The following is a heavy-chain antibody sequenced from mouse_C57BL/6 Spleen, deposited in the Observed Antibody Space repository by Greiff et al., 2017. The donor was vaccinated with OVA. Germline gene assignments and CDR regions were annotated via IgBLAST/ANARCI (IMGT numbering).Heavy chain of an antibody. Sequence: VQLQQPGAELVRPGSSVTLSCKASGYTFTSYWMHWVKQRPIQGLEWIGNIDPSDSETHYNQKFKDKATLTVDKSSSTAYMQLSSLTSEDSAVYYCARSAAFYAMDYWGQGTSVTVSS. V-gene: IGHV1-52*01. CDR1: GYTFTSYW. J-gene: IGHJ4*01. CDR3: ARSAAFYAMDY. D-gene: IGHD6-1*01. CDR2: IDPSDSET.